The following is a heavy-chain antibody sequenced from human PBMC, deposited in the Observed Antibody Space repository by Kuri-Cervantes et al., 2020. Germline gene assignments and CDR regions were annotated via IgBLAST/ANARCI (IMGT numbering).Heavy chain of an antibody. CDR1: GGTFSSYA. D-gene: IGHD2-8*01. Sequence: SVKVSCKASGGTFSSYAISWVRQAPGQGLEWMGGIIPIFGTANYAQKFQGRVTITADKSTSTAYMGLSSLRSEDTAVYYCARERVSDLGYFDYWGQGTLVTVSS. J-gene: IGHJ4*02. V-gene: IGHV1-69*06. CDR3: ARERVSDLGYFDY. CDR2: IIPIFGTA.